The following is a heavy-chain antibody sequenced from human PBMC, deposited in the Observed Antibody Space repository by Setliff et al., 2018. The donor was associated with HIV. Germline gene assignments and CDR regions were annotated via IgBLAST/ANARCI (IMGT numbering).Heavy chain of an antibody. J-gene: IGHJ4*02. CDR1: GGFTNGFY. V-gene: IGHV4-59*01. CDR2: IFYSADNILYSGKT. Sequence: SETLSLTCNVSGGFTNGFYWSWIRQSPGKGLEWIGHIFYSADNILYSGKTHYNPSLKSRVSISVDASKNQFSLRLNSVTAADTAVYYCARSPGVDTNMAFDYWGQGTLVTVSS. D-gene: IGHD5-18*01. CDR3: ARSPGVDTNMAFDY.